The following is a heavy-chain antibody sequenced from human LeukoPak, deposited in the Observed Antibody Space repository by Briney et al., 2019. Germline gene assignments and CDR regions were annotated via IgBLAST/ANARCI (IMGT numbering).Heavy chain of an antibody. Sequence: GGSLRLSCAPSGVTFSSDGMHWVCQAPGKGLEWVAGIWEDGSNKYYADSVKGRFTISRDNSKNALYLQMNSLRAEDTAVYYCARACRMSSSSSDYWGQGTLVTVSS. D-gene: IGHD6-6*01. J-gene: IGHJ4*02. V-gene: IGHV3-33*01. CDR3: ARACRMSSSSSDY. CDR2: IWEDGSNK. CDR1: GVTFSSDG.